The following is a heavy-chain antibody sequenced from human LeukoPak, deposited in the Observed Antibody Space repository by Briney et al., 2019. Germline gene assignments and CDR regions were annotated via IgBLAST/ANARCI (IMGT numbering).Heavy chain of an antibody. CDR2: ISYDGSNK. CDR3: AKGRRITMIVVAEYYLDY. Sequence: GGSLRLSCAASGFTFSSYGMHWVRQAPGKELEWVAVISYDGSNKYYADSVKGRFTISRDNSKNTLYLQMNSLRAEDTAVYYCAKGRRITMIVVAEYYLDYWGQGTLVTVSS. D-gene: IGHD3-22*01. V-gene: IGHV3-30*18. J-gene: IGHJ4*02. CDR1: GFTFSSYG.